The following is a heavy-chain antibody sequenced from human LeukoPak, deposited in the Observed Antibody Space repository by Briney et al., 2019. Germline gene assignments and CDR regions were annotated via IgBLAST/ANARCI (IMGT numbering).Heavy chain of an antibody. CDR1: GYTFSNYN. J-gene: IGHJ4*02. V-gene: IGHV1-8*01. CDR2: MNPNSGNT. D-gene: IGHD2-21*02. Sequence: ASVKVSFKASGYTFSNYNINWVRQASGQGIEGMGWMNPNSGNTGYIQKFQGRVTITRETARRTAYMELSRVRSSDRAVYFCLRLGYRTASDYWGQGTLVTVSS. CDR3: LRLGYRTASDY.